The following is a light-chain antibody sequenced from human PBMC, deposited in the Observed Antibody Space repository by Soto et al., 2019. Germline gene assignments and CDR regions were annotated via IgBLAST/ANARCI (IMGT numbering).Light chain of an antibody. CDR3: SSYAGTKTLV. J-gene: IGLJ3*02. CDR2: EVS. V-gene: IGLV2-8*01. CDR1: ISDIGTYHY. Sequence: QSALTQPPSASGSPGQSVTISCTGTISDIGTYHYVSWYQQHPGKVPKLIIYEVSERPSGVPDRFSGSESGNTASLTVSGLQAGDEADYYCSSYAGTKTLVFGGGTKLTVL.